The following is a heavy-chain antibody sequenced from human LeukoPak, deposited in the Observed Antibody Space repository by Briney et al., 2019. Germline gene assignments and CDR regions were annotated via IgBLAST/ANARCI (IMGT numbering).Heavy chain of an antibody. CDR3: AKDRAYCSGGSCRNWFDP. V-gene: IGHV3-23*01. CDR2: ISGSGGST. Sequence: GGSLRLSCAASGFTFSSYAMSWVRQAPGKGLKWVSAISGSGGSTYYADSVKGRFTISRDNSKNTLYLQMNSLRAEDTAVYYCAKDRAYCSGGSCRNWFDPWGQGTLVTVSS. D-gene: IGHD2-15*01. J-gene: IGHJ5*02. CDR1: GFTFSSYA.